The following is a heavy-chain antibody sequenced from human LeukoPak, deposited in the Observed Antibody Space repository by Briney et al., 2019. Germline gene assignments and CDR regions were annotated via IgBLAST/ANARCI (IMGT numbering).Heavy chain of an antibody. J-gene: IGHJ4*02. CDR3: ASPRSGPYYYDSRPFDY. CDR2: IRYDGSNK. D-gene: IGHD3-22*01. Sequence: PGGSLRLSCAASGFTFSSYGMHWVRQAPGKGLEWVAFIRYDGSNKYYADSVKGRFTISRDNSKNSLYLQMNSLRAEDTAVYYCASPRSGPYYYDSRPFDYWGQGTLVTVSS. V-gene: IGHV3-30*02. CDR1: GFTFSSYG.